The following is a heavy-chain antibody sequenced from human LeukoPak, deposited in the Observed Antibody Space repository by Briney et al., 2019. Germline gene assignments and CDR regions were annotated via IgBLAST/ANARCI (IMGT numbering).Heavy chain of an antibody. V-gene: IGHV4-39*07. J-gene: IGHJ5*02. D-gene: IGHD3-9*01. Sequence: SETLSLTCTVSGGSISNSSYYWGWIRQPPGKGLEWIGSMYYSGSTYYNPSLKSRATISVDTSKNQFSLKLSSVTAADTAVYYCARGTRPASGGDILTGPYWFDPWGQGTLVTVSS. CDR2: MYYSGST. CDR3: ARGTRPASGGDILTGPYWFDP. CDR1: GGSISNSSYY.